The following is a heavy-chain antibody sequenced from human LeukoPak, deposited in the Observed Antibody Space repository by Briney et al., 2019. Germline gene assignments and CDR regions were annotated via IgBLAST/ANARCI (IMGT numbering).Heavy chain of an antibody. D-gene: IGHD6-19*01. V-gene: IGHV4-59*08. J-gene: IGHJ4*02. CDR3: ARLYSSGWRSTYYFDY. CDR2: IYYTGII. Sequence: PSETLSLTCSVSGGSISSYYWAWIRQPPGKGLEWIGFIYYTGIISHNPPLESRVTMSVDTYDNQFSLRLNSVSAADTAVYYCARLYSSGWRSTYYFDYWGQGTLVTVPS. CDR1: GGSISSYY.